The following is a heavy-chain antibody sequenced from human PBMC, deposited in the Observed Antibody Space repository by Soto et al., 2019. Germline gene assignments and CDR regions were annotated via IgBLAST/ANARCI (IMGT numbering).Heavy chain of an antibody. J-gene: IGHJ4*02. Sequence: SDTLSLTCTVSGGSISSYYWSWIRQPPGKGLEWIGYIYYSGSTNYNPSLKSRVTISVDTSKNQFSLKLSSVTAADTAVDDGARTKDSSGYYADDWGQGTRVTVS. CDR3: ARTKDSSGYYADD. CDR1: GGSISSYY. V-gene: IGHV4-59*01. CDR2: IYYSGST. D-gene: IGHD3-22*01.